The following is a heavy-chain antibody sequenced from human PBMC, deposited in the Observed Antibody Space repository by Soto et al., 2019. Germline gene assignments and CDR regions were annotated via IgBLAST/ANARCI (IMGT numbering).Heavy chain of an antibody. CDR3: ARGDRGYYYGSGSYSRPGWVDP. CDR2: INHSGST. Sequence: PSETLSLTCAVYGGSFSGYYWSWIRRPPGKGLEWIGEINHSGSTNYNPSLKSRVTISVDTSKNQFSLKLSSVTAADTAVYYCARGDRGYYYGSGSYSRPGWVDPWGQGTLVTVS. J-gene: IGHJ5*02. CDR1: GGSFSGYY. D-gene: IGHD3-10*01. V-gene: IGHV4-34*01.